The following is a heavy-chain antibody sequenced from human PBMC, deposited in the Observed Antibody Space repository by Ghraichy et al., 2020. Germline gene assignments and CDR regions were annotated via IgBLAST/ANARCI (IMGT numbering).Heavy chain of an antibody. V-gene: IGHV4-39*02. CDR3: ARDVYDSGSYYSGAAGASDAFDI. CDR1: GGSISSSSYY. CDR2: IYYSGTT. D-gene: IGHD1-26*01. J-gene: IGHJ3*02. Sequence: SETLSLTCTVSGGSISSSSYYWGWIRQPPGKGLEWIGSIYYSGTTYYNPSLKSRVTISVDTSKNQFSLKLSSVTAADTAVYYCARDVYDSGSYYSGAAGASDAFDIWGQGTMVAISS.